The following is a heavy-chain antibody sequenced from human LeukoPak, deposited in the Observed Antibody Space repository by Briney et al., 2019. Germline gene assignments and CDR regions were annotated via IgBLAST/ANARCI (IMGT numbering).Heavy chain of an antibody. J-gene: IGHJ4*02. CDR2: IKQDGNEM. CDR3: SSAYSSGWYQYYFDY. V-gene: IGHV3-7*01. CDR1: GFTFSTYW. D-gene: IGHD6-19*01. Sequence: PGGSLRLSCAASGFTFSTYWVSWVRQAPGKGLEWVANIKQDGNEMYYVDSVKGRFTIARDNAKNSLYLQMNSLRAEDTAVYYCSSAYSSGWYQYYFDYWGQGTLVTVSS.